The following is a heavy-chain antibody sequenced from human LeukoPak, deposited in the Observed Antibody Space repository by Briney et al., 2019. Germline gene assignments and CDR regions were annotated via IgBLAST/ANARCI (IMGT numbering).Heavy chain of an antibody. V-gene: IGHV4-59*01. Sequence: SETLSLTCTVSGGSISSYYWSWIRQPPGKGLEWIGYIYYSGSTNYDPSLKSRVTISVDTSKNQFSLKLSSVTAADTAVYYCARVYSSGWYDAFDIWGQGTMVTVSS. J-gene: IGHJ3*02. CDR3: ARVYSSGWYDAFDI. CDR2: IYYSGST. D-gene: IGHD6-19*01. CDR1: GGSISSYY.